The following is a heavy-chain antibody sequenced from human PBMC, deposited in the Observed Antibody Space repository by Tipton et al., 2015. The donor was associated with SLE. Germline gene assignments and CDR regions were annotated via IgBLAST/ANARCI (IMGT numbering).Heavy chain of an antibody. D-gene: IGHD3-16*01. J-gene: IGHJ4*02. CDR3: AKTFGMIDPFDF. Sequence: SLRLSCAASGFTFSSYAMSWVRQAPGKGLEWVSTLSNSVVTTNSADSVKGRFTISRDNSKNTLFLQMNSLRGEDTAIYYCAKTFGMIDPFDFWGLGTLVTVSS. CDR2: LSNSVVTT. V-gene: IGHV3-23*01. CDR1: GFTFSSYA.